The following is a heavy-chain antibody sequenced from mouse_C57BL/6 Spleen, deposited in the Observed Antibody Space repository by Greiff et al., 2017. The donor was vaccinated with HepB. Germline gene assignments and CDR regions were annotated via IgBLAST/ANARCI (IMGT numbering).Heavy chain of an antibody. CDR1: GYAFTNHL. Sequence: QVQLQQSGAELVRPGTSVKVSCKASGYAFTNHLIEWVKQRPGQGLEWIGVINPGSGGTNYNEKFKGKATLTADKSSSTAYMQLSSLTSEDSAVYFCARDDPYWYFDVWGTGTTVTVSS. V-gene: IGHV1-54*01. CDR2: INPGSGGT. J-gene: IGHJ1*03. CDR3: ARDDPYWYFDV.